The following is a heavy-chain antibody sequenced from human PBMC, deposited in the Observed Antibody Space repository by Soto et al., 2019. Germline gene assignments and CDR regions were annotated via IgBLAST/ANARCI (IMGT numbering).Heavy chain of an antibody. CDR2: ISWNSGSI. CDR3: AKDRWDASYYGMDV. V-gene: IGHV3-9*01. D-gene: IGHD1-26*01. CDR1: GFTFDDYA. J-gene: IGHJ6*02. Sequence: SLRLSCAASGFTFDDYAMHWVRQAPGKGLEWVSGISWNSGSIGYADSVKGRFTISRDNAKNSLYLQMNSLRAEDTALYYCAKDRWDASYYGMDVWGQGTTVTVSS.